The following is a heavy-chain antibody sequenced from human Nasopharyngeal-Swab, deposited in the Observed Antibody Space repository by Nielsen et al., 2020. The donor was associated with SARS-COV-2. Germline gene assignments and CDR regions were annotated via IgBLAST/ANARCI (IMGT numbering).Heavy chain of an antibody. CDR2: IVGSGDDSGSGGST. CDR1: GFDFNNYG. CDR3: AKDLRGPYFF. Sequence: GESLKISCEASGFDFNNYGMSWVRQAPGKGLEWVAAIVGSGDDSGSGGSTYYADSVKGRFTISRDNSKNTLSLQMNSLRAEDTAVYYCAKDLRGPYFFWGQGTLVTVSS. D-gene: IGHD2/OR15-2a*01. J-gene: IGHJ4*02. V-gene: IGHV3-23*01.